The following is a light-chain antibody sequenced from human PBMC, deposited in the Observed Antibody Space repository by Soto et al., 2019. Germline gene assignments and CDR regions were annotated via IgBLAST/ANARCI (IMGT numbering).Light chain of an antibody. CDR1: QGIRND. V-gene: IGKV1-6*01. CDR2: AAS. CDR3: EHRFNHSRS. J-gene: IGKJ4*01. Sequence: PSSLSASGADRVTITSRASQGIRNDLGWYQQKPGKAPKLLIYAASSLQSGVPSRFSGSGSGTDFTLTISSLLSEDIAAYFCEHRFNHSRSFGGGT.